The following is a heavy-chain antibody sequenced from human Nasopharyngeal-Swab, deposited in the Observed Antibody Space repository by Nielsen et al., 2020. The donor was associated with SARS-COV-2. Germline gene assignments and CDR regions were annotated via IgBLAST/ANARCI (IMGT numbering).Heavy chain of an antibody. J-gene: IGHJ5*02. D-gene: IGHD3-10*01. CDR3: ARTEGLWFGELLGSWFDP. CDR2: IFSNDEK. V-gene: IGHV2-26*01. Sequence: WILQPPGKALEWLAHIFSNDEKSYSTSLKSRLTISKDTSKSQVVLTMTNMDPVDTATYYCARTEGLWFGELLGSWFDPWGQGTLVTVSS.